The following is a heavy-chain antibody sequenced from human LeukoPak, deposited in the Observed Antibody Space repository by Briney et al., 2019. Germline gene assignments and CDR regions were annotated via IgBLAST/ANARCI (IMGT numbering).Heavy chain of an antibody. CDR3: AKDREWELASYVFDY. CDR2: ISWNSGSI. V-gene: IGHV3-9*01. Sequence: PGRSLRLSCAASGFTFDDYAMHWVRQAPGKGLEWVSGISWNSGSIGYADSMKGRFTISRDNAKNSLYLQMNSLRAEDTALYYCAKDREWELASYVFDYWGQGTLVTVSS. CDR1: GFTFDDYA. J-gene: IGHJ4*02. D-gene: IGHD1-26*01.